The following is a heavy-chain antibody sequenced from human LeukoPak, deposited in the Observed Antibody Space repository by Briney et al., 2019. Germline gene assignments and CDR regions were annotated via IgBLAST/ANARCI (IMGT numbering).Heavy chain of an antibody. Sequence: PSETLSLTCAVYGGSFSGYYWSWIRQPPGKGLEWIGEINHSGSTNYNPSLKSQVTISVDTSKNQFSLKLSSVTAADTAVYYCARYWYGDYDSLYYYMDVWGKGTTVTVSS. CDR1: GGSFSGYY. CDR3: ARYWYGDYDSLYYYMDV. CDR2: INHSGST. V-gene: IGHV4-34*01. D-gene: IGHD4-17*01. J-gene: IGHJ6*03.